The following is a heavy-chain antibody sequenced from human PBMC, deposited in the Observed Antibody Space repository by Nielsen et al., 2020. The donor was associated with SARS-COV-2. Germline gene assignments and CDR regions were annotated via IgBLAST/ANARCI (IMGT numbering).Heavy chain of an antibody. J-gene: IGHJ5*02. CDR3: ARRYFGVVTWFDP. CDR2: INPGGSGT. Sequence: WVRQAPGQGLEWVGRINPGGSGTRYAQKFQGRVTMTRDTSITTAYMELSSLTSDDTAVYYCARRYFGVVTWFDPWGQGTLVTVSS. V-gene: IGHV1-2*06. D-gene: IGHD3-3*01.